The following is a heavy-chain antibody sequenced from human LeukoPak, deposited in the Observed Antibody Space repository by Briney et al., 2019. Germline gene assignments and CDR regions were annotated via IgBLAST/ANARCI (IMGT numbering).Heavy chain of an antibody. CDR1: GGTFSSYA. J-gene: IGHJ5*02. CDR3: ARGGPDYGDYVSWFDP. V-gene: IGHV1-69*05. D-gene: IGHD4-17*01. CDR2: IIPIFGTA. Sequence: SVKVSRKASGGTFSSYAISWVRQAPGQGLEWMGGIIPIFGTANYAQKFQGRVTIITDESTSTAYMELSSLRSEDTAVYYCARGGPDYGDYVSWFDPWGQGTLVTVSS.